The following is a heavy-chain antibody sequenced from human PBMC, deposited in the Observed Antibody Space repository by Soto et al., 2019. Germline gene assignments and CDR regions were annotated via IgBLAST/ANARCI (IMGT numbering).Heavy chain of an antibody. D-gene: IGHD6-13*01. V-gene: IGHV4-31*03. CDR2: IYFNGGT. CDR3: ARERPDGSRLDP. CDR1: GGSIAGSSNY. J-gene: IGHJ5*02. Sequence: PSETLSLTCSVSGGSIAGSSNYWGWMRQHPGKGPEWIGYIYFNGGTLYNPSLESRLTISVDTSKNHLSLKLSSVTAADTAVYHCARERPDGSRLDPWGQGTLVTVSS.